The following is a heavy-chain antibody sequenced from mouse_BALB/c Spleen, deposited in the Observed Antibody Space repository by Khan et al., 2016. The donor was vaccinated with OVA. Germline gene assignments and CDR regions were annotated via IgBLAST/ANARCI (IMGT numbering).Heavy chain of an antibody. V-gene: IGHV3-2*02. Sequence: EVQLQESGPGLVKPSQSLSLTCTVTGYSITSDYACNWIRQFPGNKLEWMGHISYSGNTKYNPSLKSRISITRDTSKNQFFLQLNSVTTEDTATYYCARIYGGDFDYWGQGTTLTVSS. J-gene: IGHJ2*01. D-gene: IGHD1-1*01. CDR2: ISYSGNT. CDR1: GYSITSDYA. CDR3: ARIYGGDFDY.